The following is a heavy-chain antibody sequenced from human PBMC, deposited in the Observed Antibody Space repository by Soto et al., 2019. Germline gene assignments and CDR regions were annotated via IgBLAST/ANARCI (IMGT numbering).Heavy chain of an antibody. D-gene: IGHD3-9*01. CDR3: ARDIGPGDDILTGYYTFTTTDGMDV. V-gene: IGHV1-69*04. CDR2: IIPILGIA. CDR1: GGTFSSYT. Sequence: SVKVSCKASGGTFSSYTISWVRQAPGQGLEWKGRIIPILGIANYAQKFQGRVTITADKSTSTAYMELNSLRAEDTAVYYCARDIGPGDDILTGYYTFTTTDGMDVWGQGTTVTVSS. J-gene: IGHJ6*02.